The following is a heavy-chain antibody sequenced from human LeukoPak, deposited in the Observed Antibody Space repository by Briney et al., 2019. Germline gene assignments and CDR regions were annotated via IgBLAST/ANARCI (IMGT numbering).Heavy chain of an antibody. D-gene: IGHD2-15*01. CDR1: GFTFSSYA. CDR2: VTGGGTT. CDR3: ASAGYCSGGSCKRGDFDV. J-gene: IGHJ3*01. V-gene: IGHV3-23*01. Sequence: GGSLRLSCAASGFTFSSYAMSWVRQAPGKGLEWVSTVTGGGTTCYADSVNGRFTISRDNSENTLSLQMGSLRAEDTARYYCASAGYCSGGSCKRGDFDVWGQGTMVTVSS.